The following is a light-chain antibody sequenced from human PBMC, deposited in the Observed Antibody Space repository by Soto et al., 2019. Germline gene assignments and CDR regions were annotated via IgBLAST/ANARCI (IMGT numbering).Light chain of an antibody. J-gene: IGLJ2*01. CDR2: DVN. CDR3: SSYTTSRTVV. Sequence: QSALTQPASVSGSPGQSITISCTGTSSDIGAYNYVSWYQQHPGKVPKLMIYDVNIQPSGVSNRFSGSKSDNTASLTISGLQAEDEADYYCSSYTTSRTVVFGGGTKLTVL. CDR1: SSDIGAYNY. V-gene: IGLV2-14*03.